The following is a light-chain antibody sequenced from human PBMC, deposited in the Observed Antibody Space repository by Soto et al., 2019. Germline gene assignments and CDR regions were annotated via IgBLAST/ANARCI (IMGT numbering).Light chain of an antibody. CDR1: QSISSW. CDR3: QQYDSFSSWT. J-gene: IGKJ1*01. Sequence: DIQMTQSPSTLSASVGDRVTITCWASQSISSWLAWYQQKPGKAPKVLIYDASSLESGVPSRFSGSGSGTEFTLTISSLQPDDFATYYCQQYDSFSSWTFGQGTKVEIK. CDR2: DAS. V-gene: IGKV1-5*01.